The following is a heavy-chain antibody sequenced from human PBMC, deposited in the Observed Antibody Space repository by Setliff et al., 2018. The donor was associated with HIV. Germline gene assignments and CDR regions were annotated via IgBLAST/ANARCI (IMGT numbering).Heavy chain of an antibody. CDR2: INPNTGGT. J-gene: IGHJ3*02. D-gene: IGHD6-25*01. CDR3: TRPLRTRSATDPFHI. Sequence: GASVKVSCKASGYTFSDYYLHWVRQAPGQGLEWMGWINPNTGGTDYAREFQDRVTLTRDTSVSTAYMELSRLRSDDSALYYCTRPLRTRSATDPFHIWGQGTLVTVSS. V-gene: IGHV1-2*02. CDR1: GYTFSDYY.